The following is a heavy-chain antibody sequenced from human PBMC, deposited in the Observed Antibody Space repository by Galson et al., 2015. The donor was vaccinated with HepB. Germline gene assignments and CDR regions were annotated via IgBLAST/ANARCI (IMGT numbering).Heavy chain of an antibody. CDR3: AKVFPEKVDGWYRQALYYFDS. CDR2: ITPSGDNT. V-gene: IGHV3-23*01. Sequence: SLRLSCAASGFTFSYYAMSWVRQAPGKELEWISAITPSGDNTYSADSMKGRFTISRDNSRNTLFLQMNSLRADDTAIYFCAKVFPEKVDGWYRQALYYFDSWGQETRVTVSS. CDR1: GFTFSYYA. J-gene: IGHJ4*02. D-gene: IGHD6-19*01.